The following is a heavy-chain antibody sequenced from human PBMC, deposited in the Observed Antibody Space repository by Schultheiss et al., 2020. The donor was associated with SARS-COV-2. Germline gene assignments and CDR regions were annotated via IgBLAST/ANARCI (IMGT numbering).Heavy chain of an antibody. CDR3: ARGPRGYTFGRWFDY. J-gene: IGHJ5*01. Sequence: SETLSLTCGVYGGSIRDYYWSWIRQTPGKGLEWIGYIYYSGTTNYNPSLRSRVTISVDTSKNQFSLNLNSVTAADTAVYYCARGPRGYTFGRWFDYWGQGTLVTVSS. V-gene: IGHV4-59*12. CDR1: GGSIRDYY. CDR2: IYYSGTT. D-gene: IGHD5-18*01.